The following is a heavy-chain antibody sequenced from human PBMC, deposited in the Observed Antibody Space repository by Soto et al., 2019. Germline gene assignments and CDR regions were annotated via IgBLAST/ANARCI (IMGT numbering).Heavy chain of an antibody. V-gene: IGHV3-23*01. CDR2: LSVSGGST. D-gene: IGHD3-10*01. J-gene: IGHJ4*02. CDR3: AKDWTRGSGGYPDYFDY. Sequence: GGSLRLSCATSGFTFSTYGMSWVRRAPGKGLEWVSGLSVSGGSTYYADSVKGRFTISRGNSKNTLYLPMKSLRAEDTALYYCAKDWTRGSGGYPDYFDYWVQGTLVTVSS. CDR1: GFTFSTYG.